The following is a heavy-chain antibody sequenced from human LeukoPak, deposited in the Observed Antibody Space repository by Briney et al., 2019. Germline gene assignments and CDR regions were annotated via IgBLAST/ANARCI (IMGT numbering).Heavy chain of an antibody. CDR1: GFTFSSYD. CDR2: IGTAGDT. CDR3: ARVGDQNDAFDI. V-gene: IGHV3-13*01. J-gene: IGHJ3*02. Sequence: GGSLRLSCAASGFTFSSYDMHWVRQATGEGLEWVSAIGTAGDTYYPGSVKGRFTISRENAKNSLYLQMNSLRAGDTAVYYCARVGDQNDAFDIWGQGTMVTVSS. D-gene: IGHD2-2*01.